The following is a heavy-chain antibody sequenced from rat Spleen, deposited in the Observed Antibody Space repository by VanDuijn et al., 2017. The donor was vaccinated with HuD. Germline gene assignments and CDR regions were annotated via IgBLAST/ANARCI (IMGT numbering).Heavy chain of an antibody. CDR2: ISYDGSST. J-gene: IGHJ4*01. D-gene: IGHD1-2*01. CDR1: GFTFSDYG. V-gene: IGHV5-29*01. Sequence: EVQLVESGGGLVQPGRSLKLSCAASGFTFSDYGLAWGRQAPTPGLEWVATISYDGSSTYYRDYVKGRFTISRDNAKRTLFLQMDSLRSDDTATYYCARQDYSSYVMDAWGQGASVTVSS. CDR3: ARQDYSSYVMDA.